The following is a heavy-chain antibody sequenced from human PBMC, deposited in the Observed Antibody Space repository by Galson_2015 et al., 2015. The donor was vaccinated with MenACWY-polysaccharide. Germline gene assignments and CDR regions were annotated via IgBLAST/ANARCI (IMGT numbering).Heavy chain of an antibody. J-gene: IGHJ6*03. CDR2: INLGGDT. V-gene: IGHV4-34*01. CDR1: GGSLSDP. D-gene: IGHD2-21*01. CDR3: VRGPLIPDYYMDI. Sequence: SETLSLTCAVYGGSLSDPWSWIRQAPGKGLEWIGKINLGGDTDYNPSLKSRVTISVDPSKIHFSLKLRSVTAADTALYYCVRGPLIPDYYMDIWGKGTSVTVSS.